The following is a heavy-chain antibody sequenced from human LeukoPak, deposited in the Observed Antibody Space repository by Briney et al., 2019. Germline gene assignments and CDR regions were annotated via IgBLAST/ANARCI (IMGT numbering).Heavy chain of an antibody. J-gene: IGHJ4*02. V-gene: IGHV4-59*12. D-gene: IGHD1-26*01. CDR1: GGSISSYY. CDR3: ARDRRGSYRAFDI. Sequence: SETLSLTCTVSGGSISSYYWSWIRQPPGKGLEWIGYIYYSGSTNYNPSLKSRVTISVDTSKNQFSLKLSSVTAADTAVYYCARDRRGSYRAFDIWGQGTLVTVSS. CDR2: IYYSGST.